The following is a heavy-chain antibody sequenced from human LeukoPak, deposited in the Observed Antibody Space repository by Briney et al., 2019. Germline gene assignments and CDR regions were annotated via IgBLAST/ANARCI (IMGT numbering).Heavy chain of an antibody. Sequence: SVKVSCKASGGTFSSYAISWVRQAPGQGLEWMGGIIPIFGTANYTQKFQGRVTITADESTSTAHMDLRSLRSEDTAVYYCARLCDMVRGVSYDYWGQGTLVTVSS. CDR1: GGTFSSYA. D-gene: IGHD3-10*01. J-gene: IGHJ4*02. V-gene: IGHV1-69*13. CDR3: ARLCDMVRGVSYDY. CDR2: IIPIFGTA.